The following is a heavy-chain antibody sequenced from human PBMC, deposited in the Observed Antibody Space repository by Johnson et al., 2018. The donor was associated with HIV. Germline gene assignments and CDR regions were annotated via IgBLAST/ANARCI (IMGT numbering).Heavy chain of an antibody. J-gene: IGHJ3*02. V-gene: IGHV3-30*04. CDR3: AREWIGHSSSWFRYAFDI. D-gene: IGHD6-13*01. CDR1: GFTFSSYA. CDR2: ISYDGSNK. Sequence: QVQLVESGGGVVQPGRSLRLFCAASGFTFSSYAMHWVRQAPGKGLEWVAVISYDGSNKYYADSVKGRFTISRDNSKNTLYLQMNSLRAEDTTVYYCAREWIGHSSSWFRYAFDIWGQGTMVTVSS.